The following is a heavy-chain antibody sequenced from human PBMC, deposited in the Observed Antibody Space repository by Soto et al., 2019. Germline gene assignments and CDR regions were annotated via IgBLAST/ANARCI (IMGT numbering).Heavy chain of an antibody. V-gene: IGHV1-69*12. J-gene: IGHJ2*01. CDR2: IIPIFGTV. D-gene: IGHD5-12*01. CDR3: ARGNHRWLQLWYFDL. Sequence: QVQLVQSGAEVKKPGSSVKVSCKASGGTFSNYPISWVRQAPGQGLEWMGGIIPIFGTVNYAQKFQGRVRITADESTSTAYRALSSLRSEDTAVYYCARGNHRWLQLWYFDLWGRGTLVTVSS. CDR1: GGTFSNYP.